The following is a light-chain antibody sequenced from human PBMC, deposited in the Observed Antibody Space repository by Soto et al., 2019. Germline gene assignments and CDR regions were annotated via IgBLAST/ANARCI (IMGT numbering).Light chain of an antibody. Sequence: DIQMTQSPSSLSASVGDRVTIICRASQGIGRWLAWYQQKPGKAPKLMIYAASSLQSGVPSRFRGSGSGTDFTLTISSLKPEDFETYFCQQSDSTPITFGQGTRLEIK. CDR2: AAS. V-gene: IGKV1-12*01. CDR3: QQSDSTPIT. J-gene: IGKJ5*01. CDR1: QGIGRW.